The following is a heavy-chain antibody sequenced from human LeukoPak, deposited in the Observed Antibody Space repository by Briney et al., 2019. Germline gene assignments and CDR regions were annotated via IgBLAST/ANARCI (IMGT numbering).Heavy chain of an antibody. Sequence: GASVKVSCKASGGTFSSYAISWVRQAPGQGLEWMGGIIPIFGTANYAQKFQGRVTITTDESTSTAYMELSSLRSEDTAVYYCARDRGGSSSWQPVAYWGQGTLVTVSS. CDR2: IIPIFGTA. D-gene: IGHD6-13*01. CDR1: GGTFSSYA. J-gene: IGHJ4*02. CDR3: ARDRGGSSSWQPVAY. V-gene: IGHV1-69*05.